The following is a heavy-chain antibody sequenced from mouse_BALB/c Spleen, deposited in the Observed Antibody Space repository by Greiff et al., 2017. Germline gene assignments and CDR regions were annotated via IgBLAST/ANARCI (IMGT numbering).Heavy chain of an antibody. CDR3: ANYGYRCAY. D-gene: IGHD1-2*01. Sequence: VQLHQPGAELVKPGASVKLSCKASGYTFTSYWMHWVKQRPGQGLEWIGEINPSNGRTNYNEKFKSKATLTVDKSSSTAYMQLSSLTSEDSAVYYCANYGYRCAYWGQGTLVTVSA. CDR1: GYTFTSYW. J-gene: IGHJ3*01. V-gene: IGHV1S81*02. CDR2: INPSNGRT.